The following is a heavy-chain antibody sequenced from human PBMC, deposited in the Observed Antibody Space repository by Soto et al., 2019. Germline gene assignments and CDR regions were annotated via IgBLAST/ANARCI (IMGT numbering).Heavy chain of an antibody. CDR2: ISYDGSNK. CDR3: AKDHPSGGSCNWFDP. Sequence: GGSLRLSCAASGFTFSSYGMHWVRQAPGKGLERVAVISYDGSNKYYADSVKGRFTISRDNSKNTLYLQMNSLRAEDTAVYYCAKDHPSGGSCNWFDPWGQGTLVTVSS. CDR1: GFTFSSYG. J-gene: IGHJ5*02. V-gene: IGHV3-30*18. D-gene: IGHD2-15*01.